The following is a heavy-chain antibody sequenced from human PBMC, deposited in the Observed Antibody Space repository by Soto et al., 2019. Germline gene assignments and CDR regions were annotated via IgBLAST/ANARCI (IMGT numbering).Heavy chain of an antibody. CDR3: ARRHIVVLPAASSDTFDI. V-gene: IGHV3-7*01. J-gene: IGHJ3*02. CDR2: INQDGSEK. Sequence: GGSLRLSCAASGFTFSSYWMSWVRQAPGKGLEWVANINQDGSEKYYVDSGKGRFTISRDNAKNSLNLQMNSLRVEDTAVYFCARRHIVVLPAASSDTFDIWGQGTMVTVSS. D-gene: IGHD2-2*01. CDR1: GFTFSSYW.